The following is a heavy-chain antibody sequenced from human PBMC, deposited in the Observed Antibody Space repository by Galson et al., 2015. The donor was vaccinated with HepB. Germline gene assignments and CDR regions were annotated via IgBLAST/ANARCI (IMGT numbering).Heavy chain of an antibody. CDR3: AKKTDVGEYPFDY. V-gene: IGHV3-23*01. J-gene: IGHJ4*02. Sequence: SLRLSCAASGFTFSSYAMNWVRQAPGKGLEWVSQITNNGGTENHADSVKGRFTVSRDNSKNMLYLQMNSLRPEDTAVYYCAKKTDVGEYPFDYWGQGTLVTVSS. CDR2: ITNNGGTE. CDR1: GFTFSSYA. D-gene: IGHD4-17*01.